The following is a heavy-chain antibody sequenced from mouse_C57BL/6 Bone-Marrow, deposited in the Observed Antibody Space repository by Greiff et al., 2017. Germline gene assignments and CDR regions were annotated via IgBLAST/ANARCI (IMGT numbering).Heavy chain of an antibody. CDR3: ARIYYGNQYYFDY. Sequence: QVQLQQSGPGLVQPSQSLSITCTVSGFSLTSYGVHWVRQSPGKGLEWLGVIWSGGSTDYNAAFISRLSISKDNSKSQVFFKMNSLQADDTAIYYCARIYYGNQYYFDYWGQGTTLTVSS. D-gene: IGHD2-1*01. J-gene: IGHJ2*01. CDR2: IWSGGST. CDR1: GFSLTSYG. V-gene: IGHV2-2*01.